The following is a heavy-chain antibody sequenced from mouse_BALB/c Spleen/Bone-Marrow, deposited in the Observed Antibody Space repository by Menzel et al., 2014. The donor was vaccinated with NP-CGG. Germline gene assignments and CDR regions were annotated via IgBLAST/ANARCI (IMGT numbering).Heavy chain of an antibody. CDR3: VRSRLRDWCFDV. D-gene: IGHD1-2*01. J-gene: IGHJ1*01. V-gene: IGHV1S56*01. CDR1: GNTFTSYD. CDR2: IFPGDSTT. Sequence: QVQLQQSGVELVKPGASVKLSCKASGNTFTSYDINWVRQRPEQGLEWIGWIFPGDSTTKYNEKFKGKATLSTDKSSSTVHMQLSRLTSEDSAVYFCVRSRLRDWCFDVWGAGTTVTISS.